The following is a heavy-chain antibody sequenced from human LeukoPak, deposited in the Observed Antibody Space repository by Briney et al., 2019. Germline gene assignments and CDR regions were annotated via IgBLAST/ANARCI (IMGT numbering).Heavy chain of an antibody. D-gene: IGHD4-23*01. J-gene: IGHJ4*02. CDR1: GFTFSSYA. Sequence: GGSLRLSCAASGFTFSSYAMHWVRQAPGKGLEWVAVISYDGSNKYYADSVKGRFTISRDNSKNTLYLQMNSLRAEDTAVYYCAGLPTDYGGFLGYFDYWGQGTLVTVSS. CDR3: AGLPTDYGGFLGYFDY. CDR2: ISYDGSNK. V-gene: IGHV3-30-3*01.